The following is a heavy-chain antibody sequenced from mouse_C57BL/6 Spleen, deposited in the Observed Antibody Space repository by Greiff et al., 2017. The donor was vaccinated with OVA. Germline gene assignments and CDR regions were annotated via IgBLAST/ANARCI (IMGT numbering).Heavy chain of an antibody. V-gene: IGHV1-72*01. CDR2: IDPNSGGT. CDR1: GYTFTSYW. D-gene: IGHD3-2*01. CDR3: ARGRQLGAMDY. Sequence: QVQLKQPGAELVKPGASVKLSCKASGYTFTSYWMHWVKQRPGRGLEWIGRIDPNSGGTKYNEKFKSKATLTVDKPSSTAYMQLSSLTSEDSAVYYCARGRQLGAMDYWGQGTSVTVSS. J-gene: IGHJ4*01.